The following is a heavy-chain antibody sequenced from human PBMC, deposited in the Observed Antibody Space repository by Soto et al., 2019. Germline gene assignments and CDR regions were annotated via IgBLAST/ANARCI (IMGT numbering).Heavy chain of an antibody. CDR1: GGSVSSGSYY. CDR3: ARDRNGYEDY. CDR2: IYYSGST. Sequence: LSLTCTVSGGSVSSGSYYWSWIRQPPGKGLEWIGYIYYSGSTNYNPSLKSRVTISVDTSKNQFSLKLSSVTAADTAVYYCARDRNGYEDYWGQGTLVTVSS. D-gene: IGHD5-18*01. V-gene: IGHV4-61*01. J-gene: IGHJ4*02.